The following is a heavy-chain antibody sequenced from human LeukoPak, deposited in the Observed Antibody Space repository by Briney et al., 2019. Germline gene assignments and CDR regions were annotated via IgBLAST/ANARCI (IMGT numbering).Heavy chain of an antibody. Sequence: SETLSLTCTVSGGSISSYYWSWIRQPPGKGLEWIGYIYYSGSTNYNPSLKSRVTISVDTSKNQFSLKLSSVTAADTAVYYCARDSPTYCSGGSCPYWYFDLWGRGTLVTVSS. CDR2: IYYSGST. J-gene: IGHJ2*01. V-gene: IGHV4-59*01. CDR3: ARDSPTYCSGGSCPYWYFDL. D-gene: IGHD2-15*01. CDR1: GGSISSYY.